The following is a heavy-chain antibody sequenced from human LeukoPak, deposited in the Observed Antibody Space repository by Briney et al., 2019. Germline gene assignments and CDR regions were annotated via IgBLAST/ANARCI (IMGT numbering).Heavy chain of an antibody. CDR1: GGSFSGYY. CDR2: INHSGST. J-gene: IGHJ6*04. V-gene: IGHV4-34*01. Sequence: SETLSLTCAVYGGSFSGYYWSWIRQPPGKGLEWIGEINHSGSTNYNPSLKSRVTISVDTSKNQFSLKLSSVTAADTAVYYCARIRPRMDVGGKGTTVTVSP. CDR3: ARIRPRMDV.